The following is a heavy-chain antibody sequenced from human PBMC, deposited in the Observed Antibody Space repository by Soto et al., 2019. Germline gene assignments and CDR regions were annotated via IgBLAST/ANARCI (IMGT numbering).Heavy chain of an antibody. CDR1: GYTFTSYY. D-gene: IGHD2-2*01. Sequence: QVQLVQSGAEVKKPGASVKVSCKASGYTFTSYYMHWVRQAPGQGPEWIGVINPSSGSTTYAQKFQGRATIVADTSTSTVYKELSSLRSEDTAVYYGAREFVVVPGGHLYFYQGMDVWGQGTTVTISS. CDR3: AREFVVVPGGHLYFYQGMDV. J-gene: IGHJ6*02. CDR2: INPSSGST. V-gene: IGHV1-46*01.